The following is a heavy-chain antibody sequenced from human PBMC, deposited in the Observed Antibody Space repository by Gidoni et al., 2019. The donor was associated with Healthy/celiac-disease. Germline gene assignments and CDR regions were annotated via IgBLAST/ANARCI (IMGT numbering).Heavy chain of an antibody. CDR3: ARAHSSGYYRLDDAFDI. Sequence: QVQLVQSGAAVKKPGSSVKVSCQASGGTFSSYAISWVRQAPGQGLEWMGGIIPIFGTANYAQKFQGRVTITADKSTSTAYMELSSLRSEDTAVYYCARAHSSGYYRLDDAFDIWGQGTMVTVSS. CDR2: IIPIFGTA. V-gene: IGHV1-69*06. J-gene: IGHJ3*02. D-gene: IGHD3-22*01. CDR1: GGTFSSYA.